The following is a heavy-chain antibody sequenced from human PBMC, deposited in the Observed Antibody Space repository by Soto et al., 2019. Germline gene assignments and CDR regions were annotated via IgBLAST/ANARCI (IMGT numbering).Heavy chain of an antibody. D-gene: IGHD6-13*01. J-gene: IGHJ4*02. CDR3: ARATSSWDSPFDY. CDR2: MSITGSTI. V-gene: IGHV3-48*02. CDR1: GFTFSRYT. Sequence: GGSLSLSCAASGFTFSRYTMNWVRQAPGKGLEWVSCMSITGSTIYYADSVKGRFTISRDNAKNSLYLQMNSLRDEDTAVYYCARATSSWDSPFDYWGQGTLVTVSS.